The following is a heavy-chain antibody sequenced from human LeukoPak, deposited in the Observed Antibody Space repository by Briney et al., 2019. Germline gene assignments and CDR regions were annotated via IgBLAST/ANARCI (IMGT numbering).Heavy chain of an antibody. V-gene: IGHV3-30*18. Sequence: GGSLRLSCAASGFTFSHYAMHWVRQAPGKGLEWVAVISSDGSNTYYADSGKGRFTVSRDNSKSTLYLQMNSLRPEDTAMYYCAKDWVYYGSGRSGYFDYRGQGTLVTVSS. CDR3: AKDWVYYGSGRSGYFDY. D-gene: IGHD3-10*01. CDR1: GFTFSHYA. CDR2: ISSDGSNT. J-gene: IGHJ4*02.